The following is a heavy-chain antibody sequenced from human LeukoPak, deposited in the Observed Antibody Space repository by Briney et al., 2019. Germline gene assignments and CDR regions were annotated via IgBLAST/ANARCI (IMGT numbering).Heavy chain of an antibody. J-gene: IGHJ4*02. V-gene: IGHV3-74*01. CDR2: INSDGSST. D-gene: IGHD1-26*01. CDR1: GFTFSSYW. Sequence: GGSLRLSCAASGFTFSSYWMHWVRQAPGEGLVWVSRINSDGSSTSYADSVKGRFTISRDNAKNTLYLQMNSLRAEDTAVYYCARNSGSYYFDYWGQGTLVTVSS. CDR3: ARNSGSYYFDY.